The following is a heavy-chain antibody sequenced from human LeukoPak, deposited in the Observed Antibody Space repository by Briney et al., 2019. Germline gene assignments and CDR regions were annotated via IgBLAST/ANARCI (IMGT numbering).Heavy chain of an antibody. Sequence: PGGSLRLSCAASGFTFSSYSMNWVRQAPGKGLERVSYISSSSSTIYYADSVKGRFTISRDNSKNTLYLQMNSLRAEDTAVYYCAKAGPRVTMIVVDWGQGTLVTVSS. CDR1: GFTFSSYS. CDR2: ISSSSSTI. V-gene: IGHV3-48*01. CDR3: AKAGPRVTMIVVD. J-gene: IGHJ4*02. D-gene: IGHD3-22*01.